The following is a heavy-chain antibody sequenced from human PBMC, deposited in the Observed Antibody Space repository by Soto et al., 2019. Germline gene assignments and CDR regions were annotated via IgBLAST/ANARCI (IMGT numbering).Heavy chain of an antibody. V-gene: IGHV3-48*03. J-gene: IGHJ4*02. CDR2: INYSGSNI. CDR3: ASEALCGADCYFFEY. Sequence: GGSLRLSCAGSGFTFRNSEIFWDRQAPGKGREWVSKINYSGSNIYYSKSVKGRFTISRDNAKNSLYLQMNSLTDEDTAIYFCASEALCGADCYFFEYWGPGTLVTVSS. CDR1: GFTFRNSE. D-gene: IGHD2-21*02.